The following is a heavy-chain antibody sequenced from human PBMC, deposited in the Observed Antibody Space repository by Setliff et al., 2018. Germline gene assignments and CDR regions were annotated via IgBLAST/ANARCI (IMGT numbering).Heavy chain of an antibody. CDR2: IYYRGST. V-gene: IGHV4-59*01. CDR1: XGSIXXXY. D-gene: IGHD6-13*01. CDR3: ARHIAAAGTRYFDL. J-gene: IGHJ2*01. Sequence: SEXLSLXXTVSXGSIXXXYXXXXRXPPGKGLEWIGYIYYRGSTXXTPSXXSRVAISVDTSENQFSLRLNSVTAADTAVYYCARHIAAAGTRYFDLWGRGTLVTVSS.